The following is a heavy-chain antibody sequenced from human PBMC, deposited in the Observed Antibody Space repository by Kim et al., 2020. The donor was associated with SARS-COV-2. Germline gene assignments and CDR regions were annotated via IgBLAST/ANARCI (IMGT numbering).Heavy chain of an antibody. J-gene: IGHJ4*02. CDR3: ARETPAARPFDY. Sequence: TSYAQKFHGRVTMTRDTSINTAYMELSGLTSDDTALFYCARETPAARPFDYWGQGTLVTVSS. V-gene: IGHV1-2*02. CDR2: T. D-gene: IGHD6-6*01.